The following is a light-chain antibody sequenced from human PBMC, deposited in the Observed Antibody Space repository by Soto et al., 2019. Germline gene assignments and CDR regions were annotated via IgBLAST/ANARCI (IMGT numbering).Light chain of an antibody. Sequence: QSVLTQPPSASGSPGQAVTISCTGTSRDIGGYDFVSWCQVRPGEAPQLIIYNVNGRPSGVPRRFSGSKSGNTASLTVSGLQAVDEADYYCSSYTSSSTYGFGTGTKVTVL. CDR3: SSYTSSSTYG. CDR1: SRDIGGYDF. V-gene: IGLV2-8*01. J-gene: IGLJ1*01. CDR2: NVN.